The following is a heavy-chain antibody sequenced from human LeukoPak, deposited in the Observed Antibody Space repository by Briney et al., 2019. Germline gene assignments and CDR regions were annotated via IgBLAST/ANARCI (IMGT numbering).Heavy chain of an antibody. CDR3: ARANFLYCSSSTCLFDY. J-gene: IGHJ4*02. Sequence: ASVKVSCKASGYTFTGYYMHWVRQAPGQGPEWMGWINPNSGGTYYAQKFQGRVTMTRDTSISTAHMEVSRLRSDDTAVYYCARANFLYCSSSTCLFDYWGQGTLVTVSS. CDR2: INPNSGGT. V-gene: IGHV1-2*02. CDR1: GYTFTGYY. D-gene: IGHD2-2*01.